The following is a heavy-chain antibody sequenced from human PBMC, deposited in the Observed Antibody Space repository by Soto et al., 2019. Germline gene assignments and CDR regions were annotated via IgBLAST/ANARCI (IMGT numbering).Heavy chain of an antibody. CDR3: ARDGSGWFFDY. CDR2: ISSDGINK. CDR1: GFIFSHYD. V-gene: IGHV3-33*05. Sequence: QVQLVESGGGVVQPGRSLRLSCAASGFIFSHYDMHWVRQAPGKGLEWVAVISSDGINKYYVDSVKGRFTISRDNSKNTLYLQMNSLRAEDTVVYYCARDGSGWFFDYWGQGTLVTVSS. D-gene: IGHD6-19*01. J-gene: IGHJ4*02.